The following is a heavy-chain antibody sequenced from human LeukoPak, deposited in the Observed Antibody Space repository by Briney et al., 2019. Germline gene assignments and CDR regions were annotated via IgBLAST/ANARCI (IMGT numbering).Heavy chain of an antibody. D-gene: IGHD3-22*01. CDR3: ARANSSGYYSSRNWFDP. J-gene: IGHJ5*02. Sequence: SETLSLTCTVSGGSISSSSYYWGWIRQPPGKGLEWIGSIYYSGSTYYNPSLKSRVTISVDTSKNQFSLKLSSVTAADTAVYYCARANSSGYYSSRNWFDPWGQGTLVTVSS. CDR2: IYYSGST. CDR1: GGSISSSSYY. V-gene: IGHV4-39*07.